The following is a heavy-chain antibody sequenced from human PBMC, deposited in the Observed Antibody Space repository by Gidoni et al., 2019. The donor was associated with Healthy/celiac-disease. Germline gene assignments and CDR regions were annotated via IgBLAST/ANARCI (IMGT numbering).Heavy chain of an antibody. D-gene: IGHD3-10*01. CDR1: GGSFSGYY. CDR2: INHSGST. V-gene: IGHV4-34*01. CDR3: ARSTMVRGVIRGPARCAFDI. Sequence: QVQLQQWGAGLLKPSETLSLTCAVYGGSFSGYYWSWIRQPPGKGLEWIGEINHSGSTNYNPSLKSRVTISVDTSKNQFSLKLSSVTAADTAVYYCARSTMVRGVIRGPARCAFDIWGQGTMVTVSS. J-gene: IGHJ3*02.